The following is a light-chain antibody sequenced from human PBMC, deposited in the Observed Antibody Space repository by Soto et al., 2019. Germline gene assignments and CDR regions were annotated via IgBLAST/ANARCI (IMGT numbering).Light chain of an antibody. CDR3: GTWDSRLSAEYV. Sequence: QSVLTQPPSVSAAPGQKVTISCSGSSSNIGNNYVSWYQQLPGTAPKLLIYDNNKRPSGIPDRFSGSKSGTSATLGITGLQTGDEADYYCGTWDSRLSAEYVFGTGTKVTVL. CDR2: DNN. CDR1: SSNIGNNY. V-gene: IGLV1-51*01. J-gene: IGLJ1*01.